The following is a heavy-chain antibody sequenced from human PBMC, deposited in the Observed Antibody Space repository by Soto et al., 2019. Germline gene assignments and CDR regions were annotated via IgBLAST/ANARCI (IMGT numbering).Heavy chain of an antibody. CDR2: IYYSGST. V-gene: IGHV4-59*08. CDR1: GGSISSYY. Sequence: PSETLSLTCTVSGGSISSYYWSWIRQPPGKGLEWIGYIYYSGSTNYNPSLKSRVTISVDTSKNQFSLKLSSVTAADTAVYYCARGYSSSSASFVGYYYGMDAWGQGTTVTVSS. J-gene: IGHJ6*02. CDR3: ARGYSSSSASFVGYYYGMDA. D-gene: IGHD6-6*01.